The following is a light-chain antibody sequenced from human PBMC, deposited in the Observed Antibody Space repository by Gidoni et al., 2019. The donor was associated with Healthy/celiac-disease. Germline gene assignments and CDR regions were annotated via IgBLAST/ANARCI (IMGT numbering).Light chain of an antibody. V-gene: IGKV1-5*03. Sequence: DIQMTQSPSTLSAAVEDRVTITCRASQSISSWLAWYQQKPGKAPKLLIYKASSLASGVPSRFSGSGSGTEFTLTITSLQPDDFATYYCQQYNSYSVTFGQGTKLEIK. CDR3: QQYNSYSVT. CDR2: KAS. CDR1: QSISSW. J-gene: IGKJ2*01.